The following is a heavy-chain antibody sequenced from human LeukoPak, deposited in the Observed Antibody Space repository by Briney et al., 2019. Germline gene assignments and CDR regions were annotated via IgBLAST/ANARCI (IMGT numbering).Heavy chain of an antibody. CDR2: INPSGGST. V-gene: IGHV1-46*01. D-gene: IGHD3-10*01. CDR1: GYTFTSYY. CDR3: ARDRGRILSFDP. J-gene: IGHJ5*02. Sequence: ASVKVSCKASGYTFTSYYMHWVRQAPGQGLEWMGIINPSGGSTSYAQKFQGRVTMTRDTSTSTVYMGLSSLRSEDTAVYYCARDRGRILSFDPWGQGTLVTVSS.